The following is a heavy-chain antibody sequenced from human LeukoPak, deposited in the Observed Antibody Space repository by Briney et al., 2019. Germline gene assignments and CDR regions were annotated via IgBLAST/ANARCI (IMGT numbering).Heavy chain of an antibody. J-gene: IGHJ5*02. Sequence: GESLKISCKGSGYSFTSYWIGWVRQMPGKGLEWMGRIDPSDSYTNYSPSFQGHVTISADKSISTAYLQWSSLKASDTAMYYCARRQYDSYNWFDPWGQGTLVTVSS. CDR1: GYSFTSYW. D-gene: IGHD3-22*01. CDR2: IDPSDSYT. CDR3: ARRQYDSYNWFDP. V-gene: IGHV5-10-1*01.